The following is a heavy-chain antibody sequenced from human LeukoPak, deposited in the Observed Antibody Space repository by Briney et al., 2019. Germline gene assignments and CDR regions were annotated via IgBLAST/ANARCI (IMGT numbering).Heavy chain of an antibody. D-gene: IGHD4/OR15-4a*01. V-gene: IGHV4-59*01. J-gene: IGHJ4*02. CDR1: GGSISSSY. CDR2: ISYSGST. Sequence: SETLSLTCTVSGGSISSSYWSWIRQPPGKGLEWIGYISYSGSTNYSPSLKSRVTISGDTSKNQFSLKLSSVTAADTAVYYCAREDYGVTFDYWGQGTLVTVSS. CDR3: AREDYGVTFDY.